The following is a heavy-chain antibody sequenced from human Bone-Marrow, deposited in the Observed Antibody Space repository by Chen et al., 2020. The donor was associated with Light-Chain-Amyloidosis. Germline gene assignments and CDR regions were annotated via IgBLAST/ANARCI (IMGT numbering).Heavy chain of an antibody. D-gene: IGHD1-26*01. CDR2: INHSGNT. CDR3: ASWARTDYYYYYYMDV. CDR1: NGSXXXFY. V-gene: IGHV4-34*01. Sequence: SEXXSLTCAVYNGSXXXFYWSWIRQPPGKGLEWIGEINHSGNTNYNPSLKSXXXXXXXXXXXXXXXXXXXXXXXXXXXXYCASWARTDYYYYYYMDVWGKGTTVTVSS. J-gene: IGHJ6*03.